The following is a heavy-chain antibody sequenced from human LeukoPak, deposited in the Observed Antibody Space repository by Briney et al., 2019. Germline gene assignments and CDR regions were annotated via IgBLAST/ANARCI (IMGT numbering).Heavy chain of an antibody. CDR3: VKGAFYTD. Sequence: ASVKVSCKASGYTFTSYDINWVRQATGQGLEWMGWMNPNSGNTGYAQKFQGRVTMTRDTSTSTSYMELHSLTSEDTAMYYCVKGAFYTDWGQGTPVTVSS. CDR1: GYTFTSYD. CDR2: MNPNSGNT. D-gene: IGHD3-16*01. V-gene: IGHV1-8*01. J-gene: IGHJ4*02.